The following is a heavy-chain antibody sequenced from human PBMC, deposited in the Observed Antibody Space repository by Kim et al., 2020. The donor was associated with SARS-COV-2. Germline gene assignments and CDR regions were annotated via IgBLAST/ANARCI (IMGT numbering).Heavy chain of an antibody. J-gene: IGHJ4*02. D-gene: IGHD2-15*01. Sequence: GETNYPQKFQGRVTMTRETSISTVYLGLTRLRSDDTAVYYCARSSLLDFDYWGQGTLVTVSS. V-gene: IGHV1-2*02. CDR2: GET. CDR3: ARSSLLDFDY.